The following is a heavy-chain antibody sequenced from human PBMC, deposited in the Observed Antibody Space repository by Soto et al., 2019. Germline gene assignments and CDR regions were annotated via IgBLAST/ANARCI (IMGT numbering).Heavy chain of an antibody. J-gene: IGHJ4*01. Sequence: ASVKFSCKASAYTFTCYDLNWVRQATGQGLEWMGWMNPNSGNTGYAQKFQGRVTMTRNTSISTAYMELSSLRSEDTAVYYCARLEDWRYYGSGKGDYWGHGTLVTVSS. CDR2: MNPNSGNT. D-gene: IGHD3-10*01. CDR3: ARLEDWRYYGSGKGDY. CDR1: AYTFTCYD. V-gene: IGHV1-8*01.